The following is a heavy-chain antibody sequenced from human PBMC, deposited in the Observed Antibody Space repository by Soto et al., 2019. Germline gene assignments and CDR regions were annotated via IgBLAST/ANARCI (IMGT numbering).Heavy chain of an antibody. CDR3: TRDFQGPLDYGMDV. V-gene: IGHV3-7*01. J-gene: IGHJ6*02. CDR1: GCTFSSYW. D-gene: IGHD1-1*01. Sequence: GSLVRSCADSGCTFSSYWMSWVRQAPGQGLEWVANVKYDGSQTYYVGSVKGRFTISRDNAKNSLYLQMNSLRAEDTAVYYCTRDFQGPLDYGMDVWGQGTTVTVYS. CDR2: VKYDGSQT.